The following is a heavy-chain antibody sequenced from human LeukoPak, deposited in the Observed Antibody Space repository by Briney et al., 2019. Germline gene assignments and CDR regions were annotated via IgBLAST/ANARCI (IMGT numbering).Heavy chain of an antibody. D-gene: IGHD3-9*01. J-gene: IGHJ5*02. Sequence: SETLSLTCTVSGGSISSSSYYWGWIRQPPGKGLEWIGSIYYSGSTYYNPSLKSRVTISVDTSKNQFSLKLSSVTAADTAVYYCARVGRYYDILTGYTPAYWFDPWGQGTLVTVSS. CDR3: ARVGRYYDILTGYTPAYWFDP. CDR2: IYYSGST. V-gene: IGHV4-39*01. CDR1: GGSISSSSYY.